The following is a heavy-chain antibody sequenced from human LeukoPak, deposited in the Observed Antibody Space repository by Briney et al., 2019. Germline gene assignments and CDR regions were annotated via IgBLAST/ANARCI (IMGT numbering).Heavy chain of an antibody. V-gene: IGHV1-8*02. CDR3: ARDLGDYDSSGYYHFDY. CDR1: GYTFKNYD. J-gene: IGHJ4*02. Sequence: ASVKVSCKASGYTFKNYDINWVRQATGQGLEWMGWMNPNSGNTGFAQKFQGRVTMTRDTSTSTVYMELSSLRSEDTAVYYCARDLGDYDSSGYYHFDYWGQGTLVTVSS. D-gene: IGHD3-22*01. CDR2: MNPNSGNT.